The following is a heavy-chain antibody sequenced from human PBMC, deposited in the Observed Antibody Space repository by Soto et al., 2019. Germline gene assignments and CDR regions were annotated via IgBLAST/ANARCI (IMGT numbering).Heavy chain of an antibody. V-gene: IGHV1-69*13. J-gene: IGHJ1*01. CDR2: IIPIFGTA. D-gene: IGHD3-3*01. CDR1: GGTFSSYA. Sequence: SVKVSCKASGGTFSSYAISWVRQAPGQGLEWMGGIIPIFGTANYAQKFQGRVTITADESTSTAYMELSSLRSEDTAVYYCARHGFLEWPRDGYFQHWGQGTLVTVSS. CDR3: ARHGFLEWPRDGYFQH.